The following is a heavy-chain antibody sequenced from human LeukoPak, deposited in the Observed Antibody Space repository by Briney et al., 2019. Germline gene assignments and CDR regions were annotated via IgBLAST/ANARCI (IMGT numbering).Heavy chain of an antibody. CDR2: IVVGSGNT. CDR3: AAAEYYYGSGSYPPFDW. Sequence: ASVKVSCKASGFTFTSSAMQWVRQARGQRLEWIGWIVVGSGNTNYAQKFQERVTITRDMSTSTAYMELSSLRSEDTAVYYCAAAEYYYGSGSYPPFDWWGQGTLVTVSS. D-gene: IGHD3-10*01. J-gene: IGHJ4*02. CDR1: GFTFTSSA. V-gene: IGHV1-58*02.